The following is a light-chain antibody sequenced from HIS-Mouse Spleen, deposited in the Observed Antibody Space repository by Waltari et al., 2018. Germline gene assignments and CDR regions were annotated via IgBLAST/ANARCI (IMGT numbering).Light chain of an antibody. Sequence: DIQMTQSPSTLSASVGDRVTITCRASQSISRGLALYQQKPGKAPKLLIYKASSLESGVPSRFSGSGSGTEFTLTISSLQPDDFATYYCQQYNSYSPWTFGQGTKVEIK. V-gene: IGKV1-5*03. CDR3: QQYNSYSPWT. CDR1: QSISRG. CDR2: KAS. J-gene: IGKJ1*01.